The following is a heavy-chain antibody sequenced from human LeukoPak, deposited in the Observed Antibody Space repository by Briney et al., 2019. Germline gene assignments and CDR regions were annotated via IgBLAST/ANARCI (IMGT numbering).Heavy chain of an antibody. D-gene: IGHD6-19*01. CDR3: ARESELAVAGTRRIDY. CDR2: INPNSGGT. Sequence: ASVKVSCKASGYTFTGYYMHWVRQAPGQGLEWMGWINPNSGGTNYAQKFQGRVTMTRDTSISTAYMELSRLRSDDTAVYYCARESELAVAGTRRIDYWGQGTLVTVSS. V-gene: IGHV1-2*02. J-gene: IGHJ4*02. CDR1: GYTFTGYY.